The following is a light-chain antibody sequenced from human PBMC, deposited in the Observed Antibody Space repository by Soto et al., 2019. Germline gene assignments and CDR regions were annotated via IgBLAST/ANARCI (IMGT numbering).Light chain of an antibody. Sequence: EIVLTQSPGTLSLSPGERATLSCRASQSVSSRYLAWYQQKPGQAPRLLIYGASNRATGIPDRFSGSGSATDFTLTISRLEPEDFAVYFCQQYGSSPPFTFGQGTKVEIK. V-gene: IGKV3-20*01. CDR1: QSVSSRY. CDR2: GAS. CDR3: QQYGSSPPFT. J-gene: IGKJ2*01.